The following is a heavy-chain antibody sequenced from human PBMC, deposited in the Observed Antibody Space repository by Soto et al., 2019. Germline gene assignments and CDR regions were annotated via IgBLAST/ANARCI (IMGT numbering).Heavy chain of an antibody. V-gene: IGHV1-69*01. J-gene: IGHJ4*02. D-gene: IGHD2-8*01. CDR1: GGTFNNYA. Sequence: QVQLVQSGAEVKKHGSSVKVSCKDCGGTFNNYAISWVRQAPGQGLEWRGGIIPIIGTADYAHKFQGRLAISADESTGTTFMELSSLTSEDPALYYWARGGVDVVQTYAFDYWGQGTLVTVSS. CDR2: IIPIIGTA. CDR3: ARGGVDVVQTYAFDY.